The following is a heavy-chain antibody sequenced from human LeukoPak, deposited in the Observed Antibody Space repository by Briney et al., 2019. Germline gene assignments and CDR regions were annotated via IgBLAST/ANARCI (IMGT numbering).Heavy chain of an antibody. CDR1: GFTFSSYA. D-gene: IGHD1-14*01. Sequence: GGSLRLSCAASGFTFSSYAMGWVRQAPGKGLEWVSAISGTGGTTNYADSVKGRFTASRDNSKNTLYLQMNSLRAEDTAVFYCARAALRGTYCYDCWGRGILVTVSS. CDR3: ARAALRGTYCYDC. CDR2: ISGTGGTT. J-gene: IGHJ4*02. V-gene: IGHV3-23*01.